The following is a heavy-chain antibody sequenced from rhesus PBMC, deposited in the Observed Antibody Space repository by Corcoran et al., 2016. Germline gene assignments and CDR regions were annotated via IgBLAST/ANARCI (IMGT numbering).Heavy chain of an antibody. Sequence: HLVESGGGLAKPGGSLRLSCAASGFTFSDCWMTLVRQTPGKGHEWIATINAGGRNTYYAESVKGRFTISRDNSKNTLSLQMNSLRPEDTAIYYCADLDRYGGQGVLVTVSS. CDR1: GFTFSDCW. J-gene: IGHJ4*01. CDR3: ADLDRY. V-gene: IGHV3S42*01. CDR2: INAGGRNT.